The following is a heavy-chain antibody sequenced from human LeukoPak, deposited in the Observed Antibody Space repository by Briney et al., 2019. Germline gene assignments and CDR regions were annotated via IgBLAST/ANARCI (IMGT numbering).Heavy chain of an antibody. CDR3: ARRGSGIAAAGYFDY. CDR1: GFTFSDYY. D-gene: IGHD6-13*01. V-gene: IGHV3-11*06. J-gene: IGHJ4*02. CDR2: ISSSSSYT. Sequence: GGSLRLSCAASGFTFSDYYMSWIRQAPGEGLEWVSYISSSSSYTNYADSVKGRFTISRDNAKNSLYLQMNSLRAEDTAVYYCARRGSGIAAAGYFDYWGQGTLVTVSS.